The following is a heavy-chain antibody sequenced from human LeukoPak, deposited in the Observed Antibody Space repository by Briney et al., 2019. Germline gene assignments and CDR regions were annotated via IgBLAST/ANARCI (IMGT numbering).Heavy chain of an antibody. CDR3: ARRPSGGRVWYYFDY. CDR1: GGTFSSYA. D-gene: IGHD3-10*01. Sequence: SVKVSCKASGGTFSSYAISWVRQAPGQGLEWMGRIIPILGIANYAQKFQGRVTITADKSTSTAYMELSSLRSEDTAVYYCARRPSGGRVWYYFDYWGQGTLVTVPS. CDR2: IIPILGIA. J-gene: IGHJ4*02. V-gene: IGHV1-69*04.